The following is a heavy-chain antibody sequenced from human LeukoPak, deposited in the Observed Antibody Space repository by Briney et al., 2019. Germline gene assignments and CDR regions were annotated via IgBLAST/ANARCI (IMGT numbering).Heavy chain of an antibody. CDR1: GFTFSSYG. CDR2: ISYDGSNK. D-gene: IGHD4-11*01. V-gene: IGHV3-30*18. Sequence: GGSLRLSCAASGFTFSSYGMHWVRQAPGKGLEWVTVISYDGSNKYYADSVKGRFTISRDNSKNTLYLQMNSLRPEDTAVYYCAKDRSSKTTYYYYGMDVWGQGTTVTVSS. CDR3: AKDRSSKTTYYYYGMDV. J-gene: IGHJ6*02.